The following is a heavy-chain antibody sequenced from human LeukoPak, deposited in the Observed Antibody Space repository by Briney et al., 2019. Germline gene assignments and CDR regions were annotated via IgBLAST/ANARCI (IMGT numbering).Heavy chain of an antibody. CDR3: ARVRYCSGGSCSSPAYFDY. Sequence: SETLSLTCAVYGGSFSGYYWGWIRQPPGKGLEWIGNIYHSGSTYYNASLKSRVTILVDMSKNQFSLKLSSVTAADTAVYYCARVRYCSGGSCSSPAYFDYWGQGTLVTVSS. V-gene: IGHV4-34*01. CDR1: GGSFSGYY. J-gene: IGHJ4*02. D-gene: IGHD2-15*01. CDR2: IYHSGST.